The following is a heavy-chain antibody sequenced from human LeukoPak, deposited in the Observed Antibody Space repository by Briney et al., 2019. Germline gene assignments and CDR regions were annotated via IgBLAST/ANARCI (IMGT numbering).Heavy chain of an antibody. D-gene: IGHD6-19*01. J-gene: IGHJ3*02. CDR2: IYHSGST. CDR1: GGSISSSNW. CDR3: ASQQWLGPREAFDI. V-gene: IGHV4-4*02. Sequence: SGTLSLTCAVSGGSISSSNWWSWVRQPPGKGLEWIGEIYHSGSTNYNPSLKSRVTISVDTSKNQFSLKLSSVTAADTAVYYCASQQWLGPREAFDIWGQGTMVTVSS.